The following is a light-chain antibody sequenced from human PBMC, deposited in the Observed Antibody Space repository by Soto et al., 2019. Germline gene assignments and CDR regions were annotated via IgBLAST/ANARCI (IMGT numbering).Light chain of an antibody. CDR3: QQRSNWPTIT. Sequence: IVLTQSPATLALSPGERATLSXRASQSVINNLTWYQQKAGQXTRLLXXDAXDRATGILARFSGSGSGKDFTLTISSLEPEEFSVYYCQQRSNWPTITFGQGTRLEIK. V-gene: IGKV3-11*01. CDR2: DAX. CDR1: QSVINN. J-gene: IGKJ5*01.